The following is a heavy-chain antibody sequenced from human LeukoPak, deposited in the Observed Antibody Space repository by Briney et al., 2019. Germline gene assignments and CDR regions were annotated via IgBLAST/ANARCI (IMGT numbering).Heavy chain of an antibody. J-gene: IGHJ4*02. V-gene: IGHV3-64*01. CDR3: ARLAGGSYSDY. CDR2: VSYNGGST. Sequence: GGSLRLSCAASGFTFSSYAMNWVRQAPGKGLEYVSSVSYNGGSTYYANSVKGRFTISRDNSKNTLYLQMGSLRAEDMAVYYCARLAGGSYSDYWGQGTLVTVSS. D-gene: IGHD1-26*01. CDR1: GFTFSSYA.